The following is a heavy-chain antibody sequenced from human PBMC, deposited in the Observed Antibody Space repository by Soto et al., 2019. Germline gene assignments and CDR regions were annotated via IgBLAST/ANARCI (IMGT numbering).Heavy chain of an antibody. CDR2: LYYTGST. V-gene: IGHV4-39*01. CDR1: GDSISSVAHY. D-gene: IGHD1-26*01. Sequence: PSETLSLTCSVSGDSISSVAHYWAWVRQPPGKGLEWIGSLYYTGSTYYNPSLKSRAAISIDTSKNQFSLNLMSTTAADTALYFCARWNSWFGGSYVDYWGQGALVTVSS. CDR3: ARWNSWFGGSYVDY. J-gene: IGHJ4*02.